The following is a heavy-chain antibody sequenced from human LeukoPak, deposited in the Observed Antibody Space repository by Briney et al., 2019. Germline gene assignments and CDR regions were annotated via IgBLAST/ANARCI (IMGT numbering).Heavy chain of an antibody. V-gene: IGHV3-7*01. CDR2: IKYDGSDK. CDR1: GFSFSTNW. J-gene: IGHJ4*02. CDR3: ARDRPYGSYDY. D-gene: IGHD1-26*01. Sequence: KTGGSLRLSCAASGFSFSTNWMTWVRQAPGKGLEWLAGIKYDGSDKYYVESVKGRFTISRDNAKSSLYLQMDSLRVEDTAVYYCARDRPYGSYDYWGQGTLVTVSS.